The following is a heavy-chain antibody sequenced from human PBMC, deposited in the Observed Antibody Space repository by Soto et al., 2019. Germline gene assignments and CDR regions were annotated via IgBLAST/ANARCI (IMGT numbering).Heavy chain of an antibody. CDR2: IIPMLRMA. Sequence: QVQLVQSGAEVKKPGSSVKVSCTASGGTFRFYTINWVRQVPGQGLEWMGRIIPMLRMANFAQKFQGRVTMTQDESTITAYLDLSSLKSEDTAVYYWATTYGSGSTHFDYWGQGTLVTLSS. V-gene: IGHV1-69*02. CDR1: GGTFRFYT. J-gene: IGHJ4*02. CDR3: ATTYGSGSTHFDY. D-gene: IGHD3-10*01.